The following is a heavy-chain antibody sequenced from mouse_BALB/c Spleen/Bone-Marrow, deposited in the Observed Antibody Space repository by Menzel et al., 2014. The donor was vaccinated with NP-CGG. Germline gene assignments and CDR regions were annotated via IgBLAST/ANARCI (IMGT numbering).Heavy chain of an antibody. V-gene: IGHV1-7*01. Sequence: LVESGTELAKPGASVKVSCKASGYTLTSYWMHWVKQRPGQGLEWIGYINPSSGYTEFNQRFKDKATLTADRSSSTAYMQLSSLTSEDSAVYYCARGYYVMDYWGQGTSVTVSS. CDR1: GYTLTSYW. J-gene: IGHJ4*01. CDR3: ARGYYVMDY. CDR2: INPSSGYT.